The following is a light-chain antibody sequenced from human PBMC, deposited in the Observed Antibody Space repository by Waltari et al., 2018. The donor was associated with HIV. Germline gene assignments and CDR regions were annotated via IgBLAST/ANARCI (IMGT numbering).Light chain of an antibody. CDR3: QVWDESSEHVV. CDR2: DDT. J-gene: IGLJ2*01. Sequence: SYVLTQAPSLSVAPGQAASITCGGNNIGVKTAHWYQQRAGQAPVLVVHDDTDRPSGIPERFSGSNSGNTATLTISRVEAGDEADYYCQVWDESSEHVVFGGGTKVTVL. V-gene: IGLV3-21*02. CDR1: NIGVKT.